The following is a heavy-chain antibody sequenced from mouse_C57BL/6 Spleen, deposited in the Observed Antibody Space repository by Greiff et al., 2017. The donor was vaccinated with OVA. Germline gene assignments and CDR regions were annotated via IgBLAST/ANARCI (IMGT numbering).Heavy chain of an antibody. J-gene: IGHJ4*01. Sequence: EVKLVESGGGLVKPGGSLKLSCAASGFTFSSYAMSWVRQTPEKRLEWVATISDGGSYTYYPDNVKGRFTISRDNAKNNLYLQMSHLKSEDTAMYYCARGYYSNYAMDYWGQGTSVTVSS. CDR1: GFTFSSYA. CDR2: ISDGGSYT. D-gene: IGHD2-5*01. CDR3: ARGYYSNYAMDY. V-gene: IGHV5-4*03.